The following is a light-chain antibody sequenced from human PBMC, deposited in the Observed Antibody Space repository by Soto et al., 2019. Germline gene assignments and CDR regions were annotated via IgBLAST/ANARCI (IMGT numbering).Light chain of an antibody. V-gene: IGKV1-5*01. CDR1: QSIRSW. Sequence: DLQMTQSPSILSASVGDRVTITCRASQSIRSWLAWYQQKPGKAPKLLIYDAYSLESGVPSRFSGSGSGTEFTLTISSLQPDDFATYYCQQYNSYSRTFGQGTKVDIK. CDR2: DAY. CDR3: QQYNSYSRT. J-gene: IGKJ1*01.